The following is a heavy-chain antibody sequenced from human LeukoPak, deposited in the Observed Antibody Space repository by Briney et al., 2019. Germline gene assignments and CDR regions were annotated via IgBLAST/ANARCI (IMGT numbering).Heavy chain of an antibody. CDR1: GFTFSGSA. CDR3: TRQDCGGDCYFDY. Sequence: GGSLRLSCAASGFTFSGSAMRWVRQASGKGLEWVGRIRSKANSYATAYAASVKGRFTISRDDSKNTAYLQMNSLKTEDTAVYYCTRQDCGGDCYFDYWGQGTLVTVSS. V-gene: IGHV3-73*01. CDR2: IRSKANSYAT. J-gene: IGHJ4*02. D-gene: IGHD2-21*02.